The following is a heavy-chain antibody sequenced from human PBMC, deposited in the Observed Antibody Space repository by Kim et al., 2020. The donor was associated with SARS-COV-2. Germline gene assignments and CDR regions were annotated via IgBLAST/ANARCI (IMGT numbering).Heavy chain of an antibody. CDR1: GIAFSRYG. V-gene: IGHV3-30*03. J-gene: IGHJ4*02. CDR2: TTYDGSNT. Sequence: GGSLRLSCAVSGIAFSRYGMHWVRQAPGKGLEWVAGTTYDGSNTYYADSVKGRFTISRDNSKNTLYLQMSSLRAEDTALYHCARDWYTIFGVFSFDYWGRGTLVPVSS. D-gene: IGHD3-3*01. CDR3: ARDWYTIFGVFSFDY.